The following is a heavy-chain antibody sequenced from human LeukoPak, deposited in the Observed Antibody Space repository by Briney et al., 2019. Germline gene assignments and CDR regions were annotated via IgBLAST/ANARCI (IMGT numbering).Heavy chain of an antibody. CDR1: GFTFGDYA. CDR3: ATGSRRGYGGNSDPGFDY. J-gene: IGHJ4*02. D-gene: IGHD4-23*01. Sequence: PGGSLRLSCTASGFTFGDYAMSWVRQAPGKGLEWVGFIRSKAYGGTTEYAASVKGRFTISRDDSKSIAYLQMNSLKTEDTAVYYCATGSRRGYGGNSDPGFDYWGQGTLVTVSS. V-gene: IGHV3-49*04. CDR2: IRSKAYGGTT.